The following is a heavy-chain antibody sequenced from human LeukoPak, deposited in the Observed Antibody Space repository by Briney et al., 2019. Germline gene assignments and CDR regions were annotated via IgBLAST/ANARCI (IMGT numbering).Heavy chain of an antibody. CDR1: GGSISSGGYY. J-gene: IGHJ5*02. CDR3: ARVPRVYGDYGFDP. CDR2: THYTGSS. D-gene: IGHD4-17*01. V-gene: IGHV4-31*03. Sequence: SETLSPTCTVSGGSISSGGYYWGWIRQHPGKGLEWIGYTHYTGSSYYNPSLKSRVTISVDPSKNQFSLKFSSVTAADTAVYYCARVPRVYGDYGFDPWGQGTLVTVSS.